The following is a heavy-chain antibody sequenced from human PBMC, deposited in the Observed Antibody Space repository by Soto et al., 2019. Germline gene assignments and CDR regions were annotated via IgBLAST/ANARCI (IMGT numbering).Heavy chain of an antibody. V-gene: IGHV3-21*01. CDR3: ARAAGDSSGYFEGNAFDI. CDR2: ISSSSSYI. Sequence: EVQLVESGGGLVKPGGSLRLSCAASGFTFSSYSMNWVRQAPGKGLEWVSSISSSSSYIYYADSVKGRFTISRDNAKNSLYLQMNSLRAEDTAVYYCARAAGDSSGYFEGNAFDIWGQGTMVTVSS. CDR1: GFTFSSYS. J-gene: IGHJ3*02. D-gene: IGHD3-22*01.